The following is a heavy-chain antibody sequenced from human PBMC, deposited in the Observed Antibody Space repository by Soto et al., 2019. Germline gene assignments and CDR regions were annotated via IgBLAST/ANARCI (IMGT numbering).Heavy chain of an antibody. J-gene: IGHJ6*02. CDR2: IYPGDSDT. Sequence: PGESLKISCKGSGYSFTSYWIGCVRQMPGKGLEWMGIIYPGDSDTRYSPSFQGQVTISADKSISTAYMQWSSLKASDTAMYYCARKMSDYGEYTGGMEVWGQGTTVTV. D-gene: IGHD4-17*01. V-gene: IGHV5-51*01. CDR3: ARKMSDYGEYTGGMEV. CDR1: GYSFTSYW.